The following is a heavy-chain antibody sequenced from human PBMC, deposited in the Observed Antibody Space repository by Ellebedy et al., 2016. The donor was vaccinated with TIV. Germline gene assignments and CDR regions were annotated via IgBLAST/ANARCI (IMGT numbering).Heavy chain of an antibody. J-gene: IGHJ4*02. CDR1: GYTFTTYA. CDR2: INAGNGNT. Sequence: AASVKVSCKASGYTFTTYAMHWVRQAPGQRLEWMGWINAGNGNTKYSQKFTGRVTITRDTSASTANMELSSLRSEDTAVYYCARAVASGYSHYYFDYWGQGTLVTVSS. CDR3: ARAVASGYSHYYFDY. D-gene: IGHD3-22*01. V-gene: IGHV1-3*01.